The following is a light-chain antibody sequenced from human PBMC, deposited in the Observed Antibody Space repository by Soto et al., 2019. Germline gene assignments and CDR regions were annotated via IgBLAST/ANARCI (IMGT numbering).Light chain of an antibody. CDR2: DVS. CDR1: SSDVGGYNY. Sequence: QSVLTQPASVSGSPGQSITISCTGTSSDVGGYNYVSWYQQHPDKAPKLMIYDVSNRPSGVSNRFSGSKSGNTASLTISGLQAEDEADYYCSSYTSSSTLGFGSGTKVTVL. CDR3: SSYTSSSTLG. J-gene: IGLJ1*01. V-gene: IGLV2-14*01.